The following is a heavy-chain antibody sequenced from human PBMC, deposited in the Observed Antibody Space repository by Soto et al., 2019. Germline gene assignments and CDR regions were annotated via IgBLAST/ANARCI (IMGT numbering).Heavy chain of an antibody. Sequence: SETLSLTCTVSGVSISSSSYYWGWIRQTPGKGLQWIGQINHSGSSIYNPSLKNRVTISTMSNNKFSLELSSVTAADTAVYYCTRGLFSGSSYSGSWYYFDSWGQGTMVTVSS. CDR3: TRGLFSGSSYSGSWYYFDS. CDR2: INHSGSS. V-gene: IGHV4-39*07. J-gene: IGHJ4*02. D-gene: IGHD1-26*01. CDR1: GVSISSSSYY.